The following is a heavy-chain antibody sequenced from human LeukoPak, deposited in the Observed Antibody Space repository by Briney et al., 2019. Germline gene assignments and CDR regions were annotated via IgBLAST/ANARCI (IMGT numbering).Heavy chain of an antibody. CDR1: GFTFTSHW. J-gene: IGHJ4*02. CDR2: MNLDGSEK. Sequence: PGGSLRLXCAASGFTFTSHWMSWVRQAPGKELEWVARMNLDGSEKYYVDSVKGRFTISRDNAKTSLYLEMNSLRAEDTAVYYCARDATYCTNGVCYTRFDYWGQGTLVTVSS. D-gene: IGHD2-8*01. CDR3: ARDATYCTNGVCYTRFDY. V-gene: IGHV3-7*01.